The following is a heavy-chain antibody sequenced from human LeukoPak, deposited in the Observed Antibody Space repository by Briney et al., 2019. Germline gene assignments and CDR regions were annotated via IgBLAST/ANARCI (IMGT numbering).Heavy chain of an antibody. J-gene: IGHJ4*02. CDR3: ARAPVRGAVAGVDY. D-gene: IGHD6-19*01. CDR2: INHSGST. CDR1: GGSFSGYY. V-gene: IGHV4-34*01. Sequence: SETLSLTCAVYGGSFSGYYWSWIRQAPGKGLEWIGEINHSGSTRYNPSLKSRVTILVDTPKNQVSLKVTSVTAADTAAYYCARAPVRGAVAGVDYWGQGTLVTVSS.